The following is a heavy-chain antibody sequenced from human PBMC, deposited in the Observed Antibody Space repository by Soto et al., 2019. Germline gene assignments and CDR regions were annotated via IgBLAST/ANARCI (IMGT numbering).Heavy chain of an antibody. D-gene: IGHD2-15*01. V-gene: IGHV3-30*18. CDR1: GFTFSRYG. J-gene: IGHJ4*02. CDR2: ISYDGSNK. Sequence: QVQLVESGGGVVQPGRSLRLYWAASGFTFSRYGMHWVRQAPGKGLEWVAVISYDGSNKYYADSVKGRFTISRDNSKNTLYTQMNSLRAEDTAVYYCAKDYGVWCNGGPCYSDGGVAYWGQGTLATVSS. CDR3: AKDYGVWCNGGPCYSDGGVAY.